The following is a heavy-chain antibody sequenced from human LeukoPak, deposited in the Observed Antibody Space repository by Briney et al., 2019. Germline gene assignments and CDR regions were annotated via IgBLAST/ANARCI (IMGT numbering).Heavy chain of an antibody. D-gene: IGHD1-26*01. J-gene: IGHJ4*02. CDR1: GYTFIDYY. Sequence: ASVTVSCKASGYTFIDYYMYWVRQDPGQGLEWMGGINPNSGATNYAQKFQGRVTMTRDTSISTAYMELSRLRSVDTAVYYCARRGSYYASDYWGQGTLVTVSS. CDR3: ARRGSYYASDY. V-gene: IGHV1-2*02. CDR2: INPNSGAT.